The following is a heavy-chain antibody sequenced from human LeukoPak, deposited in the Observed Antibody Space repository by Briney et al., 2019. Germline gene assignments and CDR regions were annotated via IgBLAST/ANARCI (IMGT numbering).Heavy chain of an antibody. V-gene: IGHV3-30*04. D-gene: IGHD1-26*01. Sequence: GGSLRLSCAASGFTFSSYAMHWVRQAPGKGLEWVAVISYDGSNKYYADSVKGRFTISRDNSKNTLYLQMNSLRAEDTAVYYCAKDLREWELSLFDYWGQGTLVTVSS. CDR3: AKDLREWELSLFDY. CDR1: GFTFSSYA. J-gene: IGHJ4*02. CDR2: ISYDGSNK.